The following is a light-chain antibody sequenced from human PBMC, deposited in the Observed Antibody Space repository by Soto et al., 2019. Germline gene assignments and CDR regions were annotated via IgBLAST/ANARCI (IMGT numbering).Light chain of an antibody. CDR3: QQYYDWPIT. V-gene: IGKV3-15*01. CDR2: GAS. Sequence: EIVLTQSPGTLSVSPGERATLSCRASQSISNLLAWYQQKPGQAPRLLMYGASTRATGFPDRFSGSGSGTEFTLTTSSLHSEDFAVYYCQQYYDWPITFGQGTRLEI. J-gene: IGKJ5*01. CDR1: QSISNL.